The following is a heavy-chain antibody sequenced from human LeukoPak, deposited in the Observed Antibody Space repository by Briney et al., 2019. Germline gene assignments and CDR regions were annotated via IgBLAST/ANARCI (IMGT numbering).Heavy chain of an antibody. V-gene: IGHV5-51*01. J-gene: IGHJ4*02. CDR3: ARRRDHYYDSSGYQGFDY. Sequence: GESLKISCKGSGYSFTSYWIGWVRQMPGKGLEWMGIIYPGDSDTRYSPSFQGQVTISADKSISTAYLQWSSLKASDTAMYYCARRRDHYYDSSGYQGFDYWGQGTLVTVSS. D-gene: IGHD3-22*01. CDR1: GYSFTSYW. CDR2: IYPGDSDT.